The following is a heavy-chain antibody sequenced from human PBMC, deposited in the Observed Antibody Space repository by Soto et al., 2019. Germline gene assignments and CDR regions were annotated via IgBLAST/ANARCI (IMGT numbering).Heavy chain of an antibody. V-gene: IGHV5-51*01. J-gene: IGHJ6*02. D-gene: IGHD6-19*01. CDR2: IYPGDSDT. Sequence: GESLKISCKGSGYSFTSCWIGWVRQMPGKGLGWMGIIYPGDSDTRYSPSFQGQVTISADKSISTAYLQWSSLKASDTAMYYCDRKPVAPQYYYYGMDVWGQGTTVTVSS. CDR1: GYSFTSCW. CDR3: DRKPVAPQYYYYGMDV.